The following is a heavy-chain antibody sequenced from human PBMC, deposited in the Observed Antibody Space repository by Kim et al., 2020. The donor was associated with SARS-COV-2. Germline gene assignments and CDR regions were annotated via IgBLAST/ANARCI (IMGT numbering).Heavy chain of an antibody. CDR3: ARGSESQYYYYYGMDV. CDR2: IWYDGSNK. D-gene: IGHD3-10*01. J-gene: IGHJ6*02. Sequence: GGSLRLSCAASGFTFSNHGMHWVRQAPGKGLEWVALIWYDGSNKYYEDSVKGRFTISRDNSKNTLYLQLNSLRAEDTAVFYCARGSESQYYYYYGMDVWGQGTTVTVSS. CDR1: GFTFSNHG. V-gene: IGHV3-33*01.